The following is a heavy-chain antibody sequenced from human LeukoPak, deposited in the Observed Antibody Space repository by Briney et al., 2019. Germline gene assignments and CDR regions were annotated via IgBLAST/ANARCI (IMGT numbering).Heavy chain of an antibody. Sequence: PGGSLRLSCAASGFTFSSYWMHWVRQAPGKGLVWVSRTNSDGSSTSYADSVKGRFTISRDNAKNSLYLQMNSLRAEDTAVYYCARGDDFSGDYWGQGTLVTVSS. D-gene: IGHD3-16*01. CDR3: ARGDDFSGDY. V-gene: IGHV3-74*01. J-gene: IGHJ4*02. CDR2: TNSDGSST. CDR1: GFTFSSYW.